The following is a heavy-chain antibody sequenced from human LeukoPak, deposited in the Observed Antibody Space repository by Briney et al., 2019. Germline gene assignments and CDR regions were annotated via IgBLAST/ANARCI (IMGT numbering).Heavy chain of an antibody. D-gene: IGHD5-12*01. Sequence: GGSLRLSCVGSGFTFSNYAMTWVRQGQGTGLQWVSAITGSGGSAFHADSVKGRFAISRDNSKNTLYLQLNSLRDEDTAVYYCATLMRGPTGYSGYGGEDYWGQGTLVTVPS. V-gene: IGHV3-23*01. CDR2: ITGSGGSA. CDR3: ATLMRGPTGYSGYGGEDY. J-gene: IGHJ4*02. CDR1: GFTFSNYA.